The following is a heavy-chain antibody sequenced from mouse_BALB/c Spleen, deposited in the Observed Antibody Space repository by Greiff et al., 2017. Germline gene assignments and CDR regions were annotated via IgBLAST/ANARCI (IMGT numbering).Heavy chain of an antibody. CDR3: ARYANLYAMDY. V-gene: IGHV1-82*01. CDR2: IYPGDGDT. D-gene: IGHD2-1*01. CDR1: GYAFSSSW. J-gene: IGHJ4*01. Sequence: VQLQQSGPELVKPGASVKISCKASGYAFSSSWMNWVKQRPGQGLEWIGRIYPGDGDTNYNGKFKGKATLTADKSSSTAYMQLSSLTSVDSAVYFCARYANLYAMDYWGQGTSVTVSS.